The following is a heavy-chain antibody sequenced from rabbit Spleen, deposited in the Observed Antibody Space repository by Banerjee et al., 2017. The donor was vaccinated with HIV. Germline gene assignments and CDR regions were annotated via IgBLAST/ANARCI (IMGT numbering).Heavy chain of an antibody. D-gene: IGHD6-1*01. CDR3: VREAGYGGYGDGNL. CDR1: GFDFSRGYD. Sequence: QQLVESGGGLVKPGASLTLTCKASGFDFSRGYDMCWVRQGPGKGLEWIGYIDPVFGITNYATWVNGRFTISSHNAQNTLYLQLNSLTVADTATYFCVREAGYGGYGDGNLWGQGTLVTVS. CDR2: IDPVFGIT. J-gene: IGHJ4*01. V-gene: IGHV1S7*01.